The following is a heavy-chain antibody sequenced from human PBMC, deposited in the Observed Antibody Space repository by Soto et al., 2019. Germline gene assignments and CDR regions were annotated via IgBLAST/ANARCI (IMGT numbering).Heavy chain of an antibody. D-gene: IGHD2-15*01. CDR3: ARGYCSGGSCYSASDY. CDR2: ISSSSSTI. V-gene: IGHV3-48*02. J-gene: IGHJ4*02. Sequence: GGSVRLSCVDSGFIFSTHSMNWVRQAPGKGLEWVSYISSSSSTIYYADSVRGRFAISRDNAKNSLYLQMNSLRDEDTAVYYCARGYCSGGSCYSASDYWGQGTLVTVSS. CDR1: GFIFSTHS.